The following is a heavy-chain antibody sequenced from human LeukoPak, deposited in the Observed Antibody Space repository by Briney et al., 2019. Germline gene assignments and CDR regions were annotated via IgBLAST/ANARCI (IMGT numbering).Heavy chain of an antibody. V-gene: IGHV3-74*01. D-gene: IGHD5-24*01. CDR3: ARVHGDGYNSRYFDY. Sequence: PGGSLRLSCAASGFTFSSYWMHWVRQAPGKGLVWVSRINSDGSTINYADSVKGRFTISRDNAKNTLYLQMNSLRAEDTAVYYCARVHGDGYNSRYFDYWGQGTLVTVSS. J-gene: IGHJ4*02. CDR1: GFTFSSYW. CDR2: INSDGSTI.